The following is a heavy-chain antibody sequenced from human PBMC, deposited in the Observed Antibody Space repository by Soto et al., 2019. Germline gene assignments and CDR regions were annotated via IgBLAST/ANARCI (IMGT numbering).Heavy chain of an antibody. J-gene: IGHJ5*02. V-gene: IGHV3-23*01. Sequence: GWSLRLSCAASGFTFRSYAMSWVRQAPGKGLEWVSAISGSGGSTCYADSVKGRFTISRDNSKNTLYLQMNSLRAEDTAVYYCAKNPRVLGYCSSTSCLNWFDPWGQGTLVTVSS. CDR3: AKNPRVLGYCSSTSCLNWFDP. CDR1: GFTFRSYA. D-gene: IGHD2-2*01. CDR2: ISGSGGST.